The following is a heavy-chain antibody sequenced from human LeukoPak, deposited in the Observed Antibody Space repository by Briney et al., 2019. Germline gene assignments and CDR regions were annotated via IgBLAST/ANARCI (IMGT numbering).Heavy chain of an antibody. Sequence: GGSLRVSCAASGFIFNNYWMSWVHQAPGQGLEWVANIKPNGDDKYYVDSVKGRFTISRENAKNSLYLQMNSLRAEDTAVYYCARGRGDCSGGSCPFTTYMDVWGKGTTVTVPS. CDR2: IKPNGDDK. D-gene: IGHD2-15*01. CDR1: GFIFNNYW. CDR3: ARGRGDCSGGSCPFTTYMDV. J-gene: IGHJ6*03. V-gene: IGHV3-7*01.